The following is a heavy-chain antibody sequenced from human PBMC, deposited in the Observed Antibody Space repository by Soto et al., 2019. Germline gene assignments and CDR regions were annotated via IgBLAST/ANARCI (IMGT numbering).Heavy chain of an antibody. D-gene: IGHD3-22*01. Sequence: LETLPLTCTVSGGSISSSSYYWSWIRQPPGKGLEWIGYIYYSGSTNYNPSLKSRVTISVDTSKNQFSLKLSSVTAADTAVYYCARADKSITFDYWGQGTLVTVSS. V-gene: IGHV4-61*01. CDR1: GGSISSSSYY. CDR3: ARADKSITFDY. CDR2: IYYSGST. J-gene: IGHJ4*02.